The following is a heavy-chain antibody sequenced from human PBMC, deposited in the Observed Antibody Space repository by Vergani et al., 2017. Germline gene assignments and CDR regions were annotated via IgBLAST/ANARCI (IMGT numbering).Heavy chain of an antibody. CDR1: GYTFTGYY. CDR3: ARDLGGDGYNYGAFDI. V-gene: IGHV1-2*02. D-gene: IGHD5-24*01. CDR2: INPNRGGT. Sequence: QVQLVQSGAEVKKPAASVKVSCKASGYTFTGYYMHWVRQAPGQGLEWMGWINPNRGGTNYAQKIQGRVTMTRDTSISTAYMELSRLRSDDTTVYYCARDLGGDGYNYGAFDIWGQRTMVTVSS. J-gene: IGHJ3*02.